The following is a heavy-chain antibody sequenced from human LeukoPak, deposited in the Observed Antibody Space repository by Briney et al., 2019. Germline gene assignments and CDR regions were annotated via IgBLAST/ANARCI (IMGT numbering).Heavy chain of an antibody. CDR1: GGTFSSYA. Sequence: ASVKVSCKASGGTFSSYAISWVRQAPGQGLEWMGGIIPIFGTANYAQKFQGRVTITADESTGTAYMELSSLRSEDTAVYYCAREIAAAGYNWFDPWGQGTLVTVSS. J-gene: IGHJ5*02. CDR3: AREIAAAGYNWFDP. CDR2: IIPIFGTA. V-gene: IGHV1-69*13. D-gene: IGHD6-13*01.